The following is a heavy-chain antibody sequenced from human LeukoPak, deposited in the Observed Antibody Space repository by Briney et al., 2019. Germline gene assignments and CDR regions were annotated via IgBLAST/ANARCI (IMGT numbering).Heavy chain of an antibody. Sequence: SETLSLTCSVSGGSISSYYWSWIRQPPGKGLGWIGYIYYSGSTNYNPSLKSRVTISVDTSKNQFSLKLSSVTAADTAVYYCARGSFRWANDYWGQGTLVTVSS. CDR2: IYYSGST. D-gene: IGHD5-24*01. CDR3: ARGSFRWANDY. V-gene: IGHV4-59*01. CDR1: GGSISSYY. J-gene: IGHJ4*02.